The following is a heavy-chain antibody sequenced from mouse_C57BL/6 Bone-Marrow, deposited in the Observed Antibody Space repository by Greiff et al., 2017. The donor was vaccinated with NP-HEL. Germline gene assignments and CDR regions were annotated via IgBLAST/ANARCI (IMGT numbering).Heavy chain of an antibody. J-gene: IGHJ2*01. D-gene: IGHD1-1*01. CDR1: GYTFTSYG. V-gene: IGHV1-81*01. Sequence: VQLQQSGAELARPGASVKLSCKASGYTFTSYGISWVKQRTGQGLEWIGEIYPRSGNTYYNEKFKGKAKLTADKSSSTAYMELRSLTSEDSAVYFCARSYYYGKKAVFDYWGQGTTLTVSS. CDR2: IYPRSGNT. CDR3: ARSYYYGKKAVFDY.